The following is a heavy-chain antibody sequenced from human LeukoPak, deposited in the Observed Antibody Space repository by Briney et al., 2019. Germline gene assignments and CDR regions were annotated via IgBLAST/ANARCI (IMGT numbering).Heavy chain of an antibody. V-gene: IGHV3-30-3*01. CDR1: GFTLGSYA. CDR2: ISYDGSNK. J-gene: IGHJ6*02. CDR3: AREIGDCSSTSCYPPSKYYYYGMDV. Sequence: GGSLRLSCAASGFTLGSYAMHWVRQAPGKGLEWVAVISYDGSNKYYADSVKGRFTISRDNSKNTLYLQMNSLRAEDTAVYYCAREIGDCSSTSCYPPSKYYYYGMDVWGQGTTVTVSS. D-gene: IGHD2-2*01.